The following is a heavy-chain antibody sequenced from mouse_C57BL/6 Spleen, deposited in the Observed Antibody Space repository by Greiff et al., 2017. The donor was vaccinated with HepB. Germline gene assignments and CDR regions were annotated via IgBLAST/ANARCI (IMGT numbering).Heavy chain of an antibody. V-gene: IGHV5-17*01. CDR1: GFTFSDYG. D-gene: IGHD2-3*01. Sequence: EVQLVESGGGLVKPGGSLKLSCAASGFTFSDYGMHWVRQAPEKGLEWVAYICSGSSTIYYADTVKGRFTITRDNAKNTLFLQMTSLRSEDTAMYYCARPGIYDGYYWFAYWGQGTLVTVSA. CDR3: ARPGIYDGYYWFAY. J-gene: IGHJ3*01. CDR2: ICSGSSTI.